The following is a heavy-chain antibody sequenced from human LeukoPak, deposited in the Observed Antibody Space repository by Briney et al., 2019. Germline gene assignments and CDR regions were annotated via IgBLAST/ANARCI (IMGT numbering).Heavy chain of an antibody. J-gene: IGHJ6*02. CDR1: GGSFSGYY. V-gene: IGHV4-39*01. CDR3: ARLLNYYDFWSGASSYYYYGMDV. D-gene: IGHD3-3*01. Sequence: SETLSLTCAVHGGSFSGYYWGWIRQPPGKGLEWIGSIYYSGSTYYNPSLKSRVTISVDTSKNQFSLKLSSVTAADTAVYYCARLLNYYDFWSGASSYYYYGMDVWGQGTTVTVSS. CDR2: IYYSGST.